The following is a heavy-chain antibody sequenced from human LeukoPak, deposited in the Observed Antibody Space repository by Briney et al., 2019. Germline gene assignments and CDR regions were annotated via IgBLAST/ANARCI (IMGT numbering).Heavy chain of an antibody. CDR1: GFTFDDYA. J-gene: IGHJ2*01. Sequence: GGSLRLSCAASGFTFDDYAMHWVRQAPGKGLEWVSGISWNSGSIGYADSVKGRFTISRDNAKNSLYLQMNSLRAEDTALYYCAKGDFDLWDRGTLVTVSS. CDR3: AKGDFDL. V-gene: IGHV3-9*01. CDR2: ISWNSGSI.